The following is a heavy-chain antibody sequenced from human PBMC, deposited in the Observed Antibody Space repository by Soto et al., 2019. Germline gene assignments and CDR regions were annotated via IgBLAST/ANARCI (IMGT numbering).Heavy chain of an antibody. D-gene: IGHD6-19*01. J-gene: IGHJ4*02. CDR2: INPIDSNT. CDR3: ARGSGWTDY. Sequence: GESLKISCQGSGYTFTNNWITWVCQTPEKGLEWMGRINPIDSNTNYGPSFQGHVTLSIDKSINTAYLQWSSLKASDTAMYYCARGSGWTDYWGQGTLVTVSS. CDR1: GYTFTNNW. V-gene: IGHV5-10-1*01.